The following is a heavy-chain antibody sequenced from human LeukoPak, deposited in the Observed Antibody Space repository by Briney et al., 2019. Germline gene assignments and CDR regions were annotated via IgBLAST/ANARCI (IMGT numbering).Heavy chain of an antibody. CDR2: IYTSGST. V-gene: IGHV4-4*07. CDR3: ARLGQRIVGATPYYFDY. D-gene: IGHD1-26*01. Sequence: KASETLSLTCTVSGGSISSYYWSWIRQPAGKGLEWIGRIYTSGSTNYNPSLKSRVTMSVDTSKNQFSLKLSSVTAADTAVYYCARLGQRIVGATPYYFDYWGQGTLVTVSS. CDR1: GGSISSYY. J-gene: IGHJ4*02.